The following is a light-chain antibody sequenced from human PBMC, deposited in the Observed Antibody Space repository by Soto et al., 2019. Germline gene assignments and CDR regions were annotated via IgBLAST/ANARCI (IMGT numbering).Light chain of an antibody. Sequence: DVQMNQSPATLSASVGDRVTITCRASQSISRCLAWYQQKPGKAPKVLIWDATTLHRGVPSRFSGSGSGTEFTLTISSLQPDDFAPYYCQQYNGDSTWTLGQGTKVDI. CDR3: QQYNGDSTWT. V-gene: IGKV1-5*01. CDR2: DAT. J-gene: IGKJ1*01. CDR1: QSISRC.